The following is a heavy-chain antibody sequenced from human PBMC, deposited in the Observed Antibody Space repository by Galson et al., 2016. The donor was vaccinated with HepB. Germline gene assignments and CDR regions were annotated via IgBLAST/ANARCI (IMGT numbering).Heavy chain of an antibody. V-gene: IGHV4-61*08. CDR1: GGSVNSGGYF. D-gene: IGHD3-10*01. CDR2: IYYTGTT. J-gene: IGHJ4*02. CDR3: ARARGRSFGEFPEAYFDY. Sequence: TCSVSGGSVNSGGYFWSWIRQPPGKRLQWIGYIYYTGTTNYNPSLKSRVSMSLDTSNNQFSLKLNSVTAADTALYFCARARGRSFGEFPEAYFDYWGQGTLVTVSS.